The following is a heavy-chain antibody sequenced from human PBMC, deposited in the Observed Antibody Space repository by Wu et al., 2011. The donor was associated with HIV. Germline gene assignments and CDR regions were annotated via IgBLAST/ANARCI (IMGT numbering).Heavy chain of an antibody. CDR3: ARDRAGTRRKNYSYYMDV. CDR1: GYSVTELS. J-gene: IGHJ6*03. Sequence: VRLEQSGAEVKKPGASVKVPCQVSGYSVTELSLHWVRQAPGKGLEWMGGVDPEDGEPVHAPKFQGRVRMAEDTSSDTAYMELSSLRSEDTAVYYCARDRAGTRRKNYSYYMDVWGQRDHGHRLL. D-gene: IGHD6-13*01. V-gene: IGHV1-24*01. CDR2: VDPEDGEP.